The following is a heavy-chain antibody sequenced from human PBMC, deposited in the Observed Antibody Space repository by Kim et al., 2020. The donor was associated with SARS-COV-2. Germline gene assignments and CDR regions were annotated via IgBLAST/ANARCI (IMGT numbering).Heavy chain of an antibody. Sequence: GGSLRLSCAASGFTFSSYSMNWVRQAPGKGLEWVSSISSSSSYIYYADSVKGRFTISRDNAKNSLYLQMNSLRAEDTAVYYCARDGESKRKYSSSWAPFGYWGQGTLVTVSS. J-gene: IGHJ4*02. CDR1: GFTFSSYS. CDR2: ISSSSSYI. D-gene: IGHD6-13*01. CDR3: ARDGESKRKYSSSWAPFGY. V-gene: IGHV3-21*01.